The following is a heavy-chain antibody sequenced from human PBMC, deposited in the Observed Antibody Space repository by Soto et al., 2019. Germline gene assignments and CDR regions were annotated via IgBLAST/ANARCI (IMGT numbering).Heavy chain of an antibody. D-gene: IGHD6-6*01. CDR1: GYTFTGYY. CDR2: INPNSGGT. J-gene: IGHJ6*02. CDR3: ARSSIAAPYYYYGMDV. V-gene: IGHV1-2*04. Sequence: QVQLVQSGAEVKKPGASVKVSCKASGYTFTGYYMHWVRQAPGQGLEWMGWINPNSGGTNYAQKFQGWVTMNRDTSISTAYMELSRLRSDDTAVYYCARSSIAAPYYYYGMDVWGQGTTVTVSS.